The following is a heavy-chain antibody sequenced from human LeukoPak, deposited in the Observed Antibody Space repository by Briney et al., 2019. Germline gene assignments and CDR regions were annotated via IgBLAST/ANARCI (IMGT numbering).Heavy chain of an antibody. CDR3: VRDTSPTGSYYNSDAFDI. Sequence: ASVKVSCKASGYTFTGYYIHWVRQAPGQGLEWMGWINPSGGSTSYAQKFQGRVTMTRETSTSTVYMELSSLRSEDTAVYYCVRDTSPTGSYYNSDAFDIWGQGTMVTVSS. CDR2: INPSGGST. V-gene: IGHV1-46*01. CDR1: GYTFTGYY. J-gene: IGHJ3*02. D-gene: IGHD3-10*01.